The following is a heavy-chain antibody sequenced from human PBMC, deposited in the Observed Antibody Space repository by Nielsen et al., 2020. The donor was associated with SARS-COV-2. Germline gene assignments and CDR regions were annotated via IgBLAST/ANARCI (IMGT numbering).Heavy chain of an antibody. Sequence: ASVKVSCKASGYTFTTYGISWVRQAPGQRPEWMGWISNGNGNTRYSHRIEGRATITSDASATTVYLELSSLRPEDTGIYYCARATGIAATLAFWGQGSLVTVSS. J-gene: IGHJ4*02. CDR1: GYTFTTYG. CDR3: ARATGIAATLAF. CDR2: ISNGNGNT. V-gene: IGHV1-18*04. D-gene: IGHD2-15*01.